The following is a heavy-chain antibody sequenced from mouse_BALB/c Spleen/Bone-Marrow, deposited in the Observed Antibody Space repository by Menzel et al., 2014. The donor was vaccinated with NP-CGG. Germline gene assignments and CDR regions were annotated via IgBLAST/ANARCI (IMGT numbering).Heavy chain of an antibody. CDR3: ARKHYCSGFAY. CDR1: GFTFSSFG. D-gene: IGHD3-2*02. Sequence: EVKLVESGGGLVQPGGSRKPSCAASGFTFSSFGMHWVRQAPEKGLEWVAYISSGSSTIYYADTVKGRFTISRDNPKNTLFLQMTSLRSEDTAMYYCARKHYCSGFAYWGQGTLVTVSA. J-gene: IGHJ3*01. V-gene: IGHV5-17*02. CDR2: ISSGSSTI.